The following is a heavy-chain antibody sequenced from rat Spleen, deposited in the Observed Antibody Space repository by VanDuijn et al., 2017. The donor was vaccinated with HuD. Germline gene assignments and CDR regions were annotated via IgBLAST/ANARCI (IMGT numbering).Heavy chain of an antibody. CDR3: AREAGIPFHYFDY. D-gene: IGHD1-4*01. CDR1: GFTFSRYW. J-gene: IGHJ2*01. V-gene: IGHV5-29*01. Sequence: EVQLVETGGGLVQPGKSLKLSCVASGFTFSRYWMYWVRQAPTKGLEWVATISSEGRSSYYGDSVKGRFTISRDNAKSTLYLQMDSLRSDDTATYYCAREAGIPFHYFDYWGQGVMVTVSS. CDR2: ISSEGRSS.